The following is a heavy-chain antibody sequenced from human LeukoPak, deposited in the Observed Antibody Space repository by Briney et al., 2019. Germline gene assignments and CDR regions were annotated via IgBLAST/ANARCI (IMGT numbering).Heavy chain of an antibody. CDR1: GYTFTSYG. Sequence: ASAKVSCKASGYTFTSYGISWVRQAPGQGLEWMGWISAYNGNTNYAQKFQGRVTMTTDTSTSTAYMELRSLRYDDTAVYYCARAKNTYYYDSSGYALYYFDYWGQGTLVTVSS. D-gene: IGHD3-22*01. CDR3: ARAKNTYYYDSSGYALYYFDY. J-gene: IGHJ4*02. CDR2: ISAYNGNT. V-gene: IGHV1-18*01.